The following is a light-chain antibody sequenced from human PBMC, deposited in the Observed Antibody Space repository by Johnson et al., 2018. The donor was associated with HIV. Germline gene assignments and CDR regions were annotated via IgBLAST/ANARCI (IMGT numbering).Light chain of an antibody. Sequence: QLVLTQPPSVSAAPGQKVTISCSGSSSNIGNNYVSWYQQLPGTAPKLLIYDNNKRPSGIPDRFSDSKSGPSATLSIHALQSGDEADHYCGTWDSSLSAGYYVFGTGTKVTVL. CDR2: DNN. CDR3: GTWDSSLSAGYYV. J-gene: IGLJ1*01. V-gene: IGLV1-51*01. CDR1: SSNIGNNY.